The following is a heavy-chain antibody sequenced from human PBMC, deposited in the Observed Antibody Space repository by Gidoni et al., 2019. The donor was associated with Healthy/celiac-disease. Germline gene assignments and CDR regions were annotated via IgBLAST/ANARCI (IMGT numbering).Heavy chain of an antibody. Sequence: QVQLQESGPGLVKPSETLSLTCTVSGGSISSYYWSWIRQPPGKGLEWIGYIYYSGSTNYNPSLKSRVTISVDTSKNQFSLKLSSVTAADTAVYYCAVFGAEHGNYYYYGMDVWGQGTTVTVSS. V-gene: IGHV4-59*01. CDR2: IYYSGST. CDR3: AVFGAEHGNYYYYGMDV. D-gene: IGHD3-16*01. J-gene: IGHJ6*02. CDR1: GGSISSYY.